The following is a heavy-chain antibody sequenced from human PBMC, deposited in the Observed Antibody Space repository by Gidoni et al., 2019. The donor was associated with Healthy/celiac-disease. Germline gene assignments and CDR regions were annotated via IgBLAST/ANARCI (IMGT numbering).Heavy chain of an antibody. V-gene: IGHV1-2*02. D-gene: IGHD6-19*01. CDR2: INPNSGGT. CDR3: ARDLYSSGWYGTTSYDY. J-gene: IGHJ4*02. Sequence: QVQLVQSGAEVKKPGASVKVSCKASGYTFTGYYMHWVRKAPGQGLEWMGWINPNSGGTNYAQKFQGRVTMTRDTSISTAYMELSRLRSDDTAVYYCARDLYSSGWYGTTSYDYWGQGTLVTVSS. CDR1: GYTFTGYY.